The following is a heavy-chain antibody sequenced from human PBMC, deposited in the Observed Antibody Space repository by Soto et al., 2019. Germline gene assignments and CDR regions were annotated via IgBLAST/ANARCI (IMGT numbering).Heavy chain of an antibody. J-gene: IGHJ6*02. CDR1: GGSISSGGYY. CDR2: IYYSGST. CDR3: AREYHYYDSSEGMDV. D-gene: IGHD3-22*01. Sequence: QVQLQESGPGLVKPSQTLSLTCTVSGGSISSGGYYWSWIRQHPGKGLEWIGYIYYSGSTYYNPSLKSRVTISVDTAKNQFSLKLSSVTAADTAVYYCAREYHYYDSSEGMDVWGQGTTVTVSS. V-gene: IGHV4-31*03.